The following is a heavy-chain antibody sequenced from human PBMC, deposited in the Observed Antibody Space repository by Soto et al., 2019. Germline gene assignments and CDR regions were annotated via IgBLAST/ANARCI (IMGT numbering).Heavy chain of an antibody. V-gene: IGHV1-69*13. CDR1: GGTFSSYA. CDR3: ARPDRLQKPGLPLDY. J-gene: IGHJ4*02. D-gene: IGHD3-9*01. Sequence: SVRVSCKASGGTFSSYAISWVRQAPGQGLEWMGGIIPIFGTANYAQKFQGRVTITADESTSTAYMELSSLRSEDTAVYYCARPDRLQKPGLPLDYWGQGTLVTVSS. CDR2: IIPIFGTA.